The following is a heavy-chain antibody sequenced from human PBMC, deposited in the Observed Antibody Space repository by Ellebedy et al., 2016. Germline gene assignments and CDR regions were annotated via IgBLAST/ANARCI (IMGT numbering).Heavy chain of an antibody. D-gene: IGHD4-17*01. V-gene: IGHV4-34*01. Sequence: SETLSLTCAVYGGSFSGYYWSWIRQPPGKGLEWIGEINHSGSTNYNPSLKSRVTISVDTSKNQFSLKLSSVTAADTAVYYCARGGLMTTVTTGGGMDVWGQGTTVTVSS. J-gene: IGHJ6*02. CDR3: ARGGLMTTVTTGGGMDV. CDR1: GGSFSGYY. CDR2: INHSGST.